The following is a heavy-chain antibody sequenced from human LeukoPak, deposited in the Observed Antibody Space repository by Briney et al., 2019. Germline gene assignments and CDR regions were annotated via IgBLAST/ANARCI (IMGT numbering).Heavy chain of an antibody. J-gene: IGHJ3*02. CDR1: GYTFTGYY. Sequence: GASVKVSCKASGYTFTGYYIYWVRQAPGQGLEWMGWINPNSGGTNYAQKFQGRVTMTRDTSISTAYMELSRLRSDDTAVYYCAAYSGSYSDAFDIWGQGTMVTVSS. V-gene: IGHV1-2*02. CDR2: INPNSGGT. CDR3: AAYSGSYSDAFDI. D-gene: IGHD1-26*01.